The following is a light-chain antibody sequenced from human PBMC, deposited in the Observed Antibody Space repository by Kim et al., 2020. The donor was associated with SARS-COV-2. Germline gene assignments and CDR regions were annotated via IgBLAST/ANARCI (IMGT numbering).Light chain of an antibody. Sequence: DVVMTQSPLSLPVTLGQPASISCRSSQSLDYSDGNTYLNWFHQRPGQSPRRLIYQVSNRDSGVPDRFSGSGSATDFTLKISRVEAKDVGIYCCMQATHWPPTFGPGTKVDIK. J-gene: IGKJ1*01. CDR2: QVS. CDR1: QSLDYSDGNTY. V-gene: IGKV2-30*01. CDR3: MQATHWPPT.